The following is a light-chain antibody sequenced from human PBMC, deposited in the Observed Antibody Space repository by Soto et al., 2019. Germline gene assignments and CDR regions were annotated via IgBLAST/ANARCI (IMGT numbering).Light chain of an antibody. V-gene: IGKV1-33*01. J-gene: IGKJ3*01. CDR3: QHYHSVPFT. CDR2: GDS. Sequence: EIQMTQSPSALSAALGDRFTITCQASEDIKKYLNCYQQKTGKATKLLISGDSSLETGVPSRFSGSGSGINFTFTISSLQPQDIATYYCQHYHSVPFTFGPVTKVAIK. CDR1: EDIKKY.